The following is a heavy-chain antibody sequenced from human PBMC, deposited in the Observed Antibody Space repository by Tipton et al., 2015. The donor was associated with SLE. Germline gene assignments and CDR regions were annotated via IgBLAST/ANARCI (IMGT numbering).Heavy chain of an antibody. V-gene: IGHV4-34*01. Sequence: TLSLTCAVYGGSFSGYYWSWIRQPPGKGLEWIGEINHSGSTNYNPSLKSRVTISVDTSKNQFSLKLSSVTAADTAVYYCARVLAVAGKKGDLKVLWFDPWGQGSLVTVSS. CDR1: GGSFSGYY. CDR2: INHSGST. D-gene: IGHD6-19*01. J-gene: IGHJ5*02. CDR3: ARVLAVAGKKGDLKVLWFDP.